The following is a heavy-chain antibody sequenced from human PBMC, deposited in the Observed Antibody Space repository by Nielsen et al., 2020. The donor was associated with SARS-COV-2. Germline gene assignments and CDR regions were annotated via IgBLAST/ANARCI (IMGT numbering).Heavy chain of an antibody. CDR2: ISSRSAYT. J-gene: IGHJ3*01. CDR3: ARGLLGLGAEGVFDL. D-gene: IGHD7-27*01. V-gene: IGHV3-11*05. CDR1: GFAFGDYY. Sequence: GESLKISCATSGFAFGDYYMSWIRQAPGKGLEWLSYISSRSAYTSYADSVKGRFTVSRDSAKKSIYLQMNDLRADDTAVYYCARGLLGLGAEGVFDLWGQGTLVTVSS.